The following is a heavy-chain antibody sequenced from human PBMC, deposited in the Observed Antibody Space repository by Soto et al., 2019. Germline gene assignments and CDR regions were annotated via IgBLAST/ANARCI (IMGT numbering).Heavy chain of an antibody. CDR2: IYYSGST. J-gene: IGHJ5*02. Sequence: QVQLQESGPGLVKRSQTLSLTCTVSGGSISSGGYYWSWIRQQPGKGLEWIGYIYYSGSTYYNPSPKRRFTISVDTSKNQFSLKLSSVTAADTAVYYCAREEGGGYDHRWFDPWGQGTLVTVSS. CDR3: AREEGGGYDHRWFDP. CDR1: GGSISSGGYY. D-gene: IGHD5-12*01. V-gene: IGHV4-31*03.